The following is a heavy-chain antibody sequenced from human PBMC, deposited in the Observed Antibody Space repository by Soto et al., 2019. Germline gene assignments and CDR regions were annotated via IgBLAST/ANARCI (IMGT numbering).Heavy chain of an antibody. Sequence: QVQLQEAGPGLVKPSGTLSLTCAVSGGSISSSNWWSWVRQPPGKGLEWIGEIYHSWSTNYNPSPKSRVTLPVDKSKNQFSQQLSSVTAADTALYYCARDPPLPAAMVDWGQGTLVTVSS. CDR1: GGSISSSNW. J-gene: IGHJ4*02. D-gene: IGHD2-2*01. CDR2: IYHSWST. CDR3: ARDPPLPAAMVD. V-gene: IGHV4-4*02.